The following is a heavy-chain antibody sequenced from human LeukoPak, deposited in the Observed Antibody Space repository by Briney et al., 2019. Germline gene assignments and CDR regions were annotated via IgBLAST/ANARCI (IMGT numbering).Heavy chain of an antibody. V-gene: IGHV3-48*02. CDR3: ARDVSGSYLFDN. J-gene: IGHJ4*02. D-gene: IGHD1-26*01. CDR1: GFTFSSHN. CDR2: ISHGSSTI. Sequence: GGSLRLSCAASGFTFSSHNMNWLRQVPGKGLEWVSYISHGSSTIFYADSVKGRFTITRDNAKNSLYLQMNSLRDEDTAVYYCARDVSGSYLFDNWGQGTLVTVSS.